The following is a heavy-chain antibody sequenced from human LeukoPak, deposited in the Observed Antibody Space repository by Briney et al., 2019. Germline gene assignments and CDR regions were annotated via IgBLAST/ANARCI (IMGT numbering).Heavy chain of an antibody. CDR3: ARHGGAIAAADNDY. CDR2: IYHSGST. D-gene: IGHD6-13*01. Sequence: PSETLSLTCAVSGYSISSGYYWGWIRQPPGKGLEWIGSIYHSGSTYYNPSLKRRVTILVDTSKTQFSLKLSSVPAADTAVYYCARHGGAIAAADNDYGRQGTLVTVTS. J-gene: IGHJ4*02. CDR1: GYSISSGYY. V-gene: IGHV4-38-2*01.